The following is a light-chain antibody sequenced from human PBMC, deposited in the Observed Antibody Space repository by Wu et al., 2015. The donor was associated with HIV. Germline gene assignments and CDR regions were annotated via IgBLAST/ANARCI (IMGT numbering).Light chain of an antibody. Sequence: EIVLTQSPATLSLSPGESATLSCRPSQTTNSYLAWYQQRPGQAPRLLIYDTSIRAPGIPVRFSGSGSETDFTPTISRLEPEDFAVYYCQQYDRSPPFYSFGQGTKLEIK. CDR3: QQYDRSPPFYS. CDR2: DTS. CDR1: QTTNSY. V-gene: IGKV3-20*01. J-gene: IGKJ2*03.